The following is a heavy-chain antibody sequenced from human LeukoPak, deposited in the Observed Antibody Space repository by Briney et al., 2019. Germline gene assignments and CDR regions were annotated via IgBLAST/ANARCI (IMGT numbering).Heavy chain of an antibody. CDR1: GGTFSSYA. D-gene: IGHD6-6*01. CDR3: ARTAARGYYYYYMDV. J-gene: IGHJ6*03. Sequence: SVKVSCKASGGTFSSYAISWVRQAPGQGLEWMGGIIPIFGTANYAQKFQGRVTITTDESTSTAYMELSSLRSEDTAVYYCARTAARGYYYYYMDVWGKGTTVTVSS. CDR2: IIPIFGTA. V-gene: IGHV1-69*05.